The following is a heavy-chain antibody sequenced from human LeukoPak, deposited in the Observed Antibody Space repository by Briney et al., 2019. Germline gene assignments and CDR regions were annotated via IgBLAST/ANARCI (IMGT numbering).Heavy chain of an antibody. J-gene: IGHJ1*01. V-gene: IGHV1-8*01. Sequence: EASVKVSCKASGYTFTSYDINWVRQATGQGLEWMGWMNPNSGNTDYAQKFQGRVTLTRNTSISTAYMELSSLRSEDTAMYYCTRGGPVAGTHKYFQHWGQGTLVTVSS. CDR2: MNPNSGNT. CDR3: TRGGPVAGTHKYFQH. D-gene: IGHD6-19*01. CDR1: GYTFTSYD.